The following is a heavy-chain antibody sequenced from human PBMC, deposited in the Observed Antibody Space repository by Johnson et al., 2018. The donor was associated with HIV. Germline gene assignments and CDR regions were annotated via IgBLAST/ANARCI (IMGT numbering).Heavy chain of an antibody. J-gene: IGHJ3*02. V-gene: IGHV3-20*04. CDR2: INWNGGRT. CDR1: GFTFSSYG. Sequence: VQLVESGGGVVQPGRSLRLSCAASGFTFSSYGMSWVRQAPGKGLEWVSGINWNGGRTGYADSVKGRFTISRDNAKNSLYLQMNSLRAEDTALYYCARVVVVIAIGGTDAFDIWGQGTMVTVSS. D-gene: IGHD2-21*01. CDR3: ARVVVVIAIGGTDAFDI.